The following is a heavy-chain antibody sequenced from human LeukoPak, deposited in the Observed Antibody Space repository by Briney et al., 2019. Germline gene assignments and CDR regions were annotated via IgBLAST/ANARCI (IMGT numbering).Heavy chain of an antibody. J-gene: IGHJ6*03. CDR1: GFTLSAYW. D-gene: IGHD3-10*01. CDR2: IKQDGSNK. V-gene: IGHV3-7*01. Sequence: GGSLRLSCAASGFTLSAYWTSWVRQAPGRGLEWVANIKQDGSNKYYVDSVKGRFTISRDNAENSVYLQMNSLRAEDTAVYYCARDRYHYSNYYYMDVWGKGTTVTVSS. CDR3: ARDRYHYSNYYYMDV.